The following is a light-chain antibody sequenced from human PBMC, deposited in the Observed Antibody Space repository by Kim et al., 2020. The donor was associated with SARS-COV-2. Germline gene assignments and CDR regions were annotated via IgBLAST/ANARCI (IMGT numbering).Light chain of an antibody. CDR1: QSVSSN. V-gene: IGKV3D-15*01. J-gene: IGKJ1*01. Sequence: EIVMTQSPATLSVSPGERATLSCRASQSVSSNLAWDQQRPGQAPSLLIYGASTRATGIPARFSGSGSGTDFTLTISSLQSEDFAVYYCQQYNDWEWTFGQGTKVDIK. CDR2: GAS. CDR3: QQYNDWEWT.